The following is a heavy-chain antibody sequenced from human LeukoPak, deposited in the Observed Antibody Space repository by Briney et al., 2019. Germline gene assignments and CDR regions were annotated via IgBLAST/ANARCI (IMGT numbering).Heavy chain of an antibody. V-gene: IGHV3-15*01. CDR3: TTHIVVVTALYYFDY. Sequence: GGSLRLSCAASEFTFSNAWMSWVRQAPGKGLEWVGRIKSKIDGGTTDHAAPVKDRFTISRDDSKNTLYLQMNSLKTEDTAVYYCTTHIVVVTALYYFDYWGQGTLVTVSS. J-gene: IGHJ4*02. CDR2: IKSKIDGGTT. D-gene: IGHD2-21*02. CDR1: EFTFSNAW.